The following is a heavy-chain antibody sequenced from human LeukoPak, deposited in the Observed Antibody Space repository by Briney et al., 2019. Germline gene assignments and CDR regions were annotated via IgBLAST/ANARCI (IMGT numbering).Heavy chain of an antibody. V-gene: IGHV4-38-2*02. D-gene: IGHD2-2*01. J-gene: IGHJ4*02. CDR3: ARVARCTSCFDVDY. Sequence: SETLSLTCTVSGYSLTSAYYWGWIRQPPGKGREWIGSFFLKGSTYYNPSLKRRVTISVDTSKNQFTLTRSAVTAADTAVYYCARVARCTSCFDVDYWGQGTLVTVSS. CDR2: FFLKGST. CDR1: GYSLTSAYY.